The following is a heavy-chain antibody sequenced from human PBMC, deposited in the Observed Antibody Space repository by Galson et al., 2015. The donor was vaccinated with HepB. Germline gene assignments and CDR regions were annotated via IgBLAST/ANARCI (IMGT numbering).Heavy chain of an antibody. Sequence: SLRLSCAASGFTFSDYYMSWIRQAPGKGLEWVSYISSSSSYTNYADSVKGRFTISRDNSKNTLYLQMNSLRAEDTAVYYCARDSGVWAAAGVDAFDIWGQGTMVTVSS. J-gene: IGHJ3*02. V-gene: IGHV3-11*06. CDR1: GFTFSDYY. CDR3: ARDSGVWAAAGVDAFDI. D-gene: IGHD6-13*01. CDR2: ISSSSSYT.